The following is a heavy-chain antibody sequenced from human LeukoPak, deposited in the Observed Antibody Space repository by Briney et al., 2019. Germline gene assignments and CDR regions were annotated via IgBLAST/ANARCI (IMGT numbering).Heavy chain of an antibody. CDR1: GGSISSSSYY. CDR2: IYYSGST. CDR3: ARDFWSGYRYYYYYMDV. J-gene: IGHJ6*03. V-gene: IGHV4-39*07. D-gene: IGHD3-3*01. Sequence: SETLSLTCTVSGGSISSSSYYWGWIRQPPGKGLEWIGSIYYSGSTYYNPSLKSRVTISVDTSKNQFSLKLSSVTAADTAVYYCARDFWSGYRYYYYYMDVWGKGTTVTVSS.